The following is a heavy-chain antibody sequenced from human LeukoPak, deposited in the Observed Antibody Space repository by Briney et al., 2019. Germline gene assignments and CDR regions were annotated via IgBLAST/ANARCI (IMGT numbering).Heavy chain of an antibody. CDR3: ARYKDPQYYYDSSGYYYFDY. CDR1: GFTFSSYS. J-gene: IGHJ4*02. CDR2: ISSSSSTI. Sequence: GGSLRLSCAASGFTFSSYSMTWVRQAPGKGLEWVSYISSSSSTIYYADSVKGRFTISRDNAKNSLYLQMNSLRAEDTAVYYCARYKDPQYYYDSSGYYYFDYWGQGTLVTVSS. V-gene: IGHV3-48*01. D-gene: IGHD3-22*01.